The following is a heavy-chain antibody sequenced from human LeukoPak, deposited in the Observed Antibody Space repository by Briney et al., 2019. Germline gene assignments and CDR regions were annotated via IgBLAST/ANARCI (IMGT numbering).Heavy chain of an antibody. CDR2: TFYVGST. CDR1: VGLISVYY. Sequence: SETRSLTCTVPVGLISVYYGGWFRQPPGRGLEWMGNTFYVGSTSYNPSLKSRVTISVDTSKNQFSLKLSSVTAADTAVYYCARVAEYYDILTGYPGGCYFDYWGQGTLVTVSS. D-gene: IGHD3-9*01. CDR3: ARVAEYYDILTGYPGGCYFDY. J-gene: IGHJ4*02. V-gene: IGHV4-59*01.